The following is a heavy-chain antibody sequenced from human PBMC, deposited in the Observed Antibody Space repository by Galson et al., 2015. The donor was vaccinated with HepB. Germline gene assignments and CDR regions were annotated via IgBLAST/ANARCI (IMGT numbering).Heavy chain of an antibody. CDR3: AKDLSSGYYSYFDY. J-gene: IGHJ4*02. CDR1: GFTFSSYG. V-gene: IGHV3-30*18. Sequence: SLRLSCAASGFTFSSYGMHWVRQAPGKGLEWVAVISYDGSNKYYADSVKGRFTISRDNSKNTLYLQMNSLRAEDTAVYYCAKDLSSGYYSYFDYWGQGTLVTVSP. D-gene: IGHD3-22*01. CDR2: ISYDGSNK.